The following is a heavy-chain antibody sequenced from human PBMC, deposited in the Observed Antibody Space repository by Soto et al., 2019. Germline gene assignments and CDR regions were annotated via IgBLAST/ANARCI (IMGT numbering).Heavy chain of an antibody. J-gene: IGHJ6*02. CDR1: GYTFTSYY. CDR2: INPSGGST. CDR3: ARESSFEFGSGRYSDSDYYYGMDV. Sequence: ASVKVSCKASGYTFTSYYMHWVRQAPGQGLEWMGIINPSGGSTSYAQKFQGRVTMTRDTSTSTVYMELSSLRSEDTAVYYCARESSFEFGSGRYSDSDYYYGMDVWGQGTTVTVSS. V-gene: IGHV1-46*01. D-gene: IGHD3-10*01.